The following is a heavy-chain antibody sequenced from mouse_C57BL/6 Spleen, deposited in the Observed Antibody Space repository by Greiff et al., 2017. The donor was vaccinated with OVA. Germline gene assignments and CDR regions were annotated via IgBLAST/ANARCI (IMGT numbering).Heavy chain of an antibody. CDR1: GYTFTSYW. J-gene: IGHJ2*01. V-gene: IGHV1-72*01. Sequence: QVQLQQPGAELVKPGASVKLSCKASGYTFTSYWMHWVKQRPGLGLEWIGRIDPNSGGTKYNEKFKSKATLTVDKPSSTAYLQLSSLTSEDSAVYYCARGGTTAHFDYWGQGTTLTVSS. CDR2: IDPNSGGT. D-gene: IGHD1-2*01. CDR3: ARGGTTAHFDY.